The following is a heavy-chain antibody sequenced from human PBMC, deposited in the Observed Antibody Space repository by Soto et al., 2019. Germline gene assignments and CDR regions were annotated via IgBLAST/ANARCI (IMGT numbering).Heavy chain of an antibody. Sequence: VGSLRLSCASSVFTFSNYEMNCVRHSPGKWLEWVSNIDSSGGTVKYADSVKGRFTISRDNAKSSLYLQMNSLRAEDTAVYYCERAPAATSTWIQVTQSFYYYSHGLDVWGQGTTVSVSS. CDR1: VFTFSNYE. D-gene: IGHD5-18*01. V-gene: IGHV3-48*03. J-gene: IGHJ6*02. CDR2: IDSSGGTV. CDR3: ERAPAATSTWIQVTQSFYYYSHGLDV.